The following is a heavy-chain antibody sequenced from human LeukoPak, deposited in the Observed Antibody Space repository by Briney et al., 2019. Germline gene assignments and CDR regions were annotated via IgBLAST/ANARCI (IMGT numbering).Heavy chain of an antibody. CDR2: INWNGGST. J-gene: IGHJ4*02. CDR3: ARDWYGDSYFDF. V-gene: IGHV3-20*04. D-gene: IGHD4-17*01. Sequence: PGGSLRLSCAASGFTFDDYGMNWVRQAPGKGLEWVASINWNGGSTGYADSVKGRFTISRDNADNSLYLQMNSLRAEDTALYYCARDWYGDSYFDFWGLGTLVTVSS. CDR1: GFTFDDYG.